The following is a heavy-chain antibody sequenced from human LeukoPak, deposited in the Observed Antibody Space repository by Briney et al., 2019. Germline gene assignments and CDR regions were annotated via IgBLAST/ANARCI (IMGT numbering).Heavy chain of an antibody. CDR1: GYTFTGYY. CDR3: AREWAGYGSGSYYYY. D-gene: IGHD3-10*01. Sequence: SVKVSCKASGYTFTGYYMHWVRQAPGQGLEWMGGIIPLFGTANYAQKFLGRVIVTADESTSTTYMYLSSLKSEDTAVYYCAREWAGYGSGSYYYYWGQGTLVTVSS. CDR2: IIPLFGTA. V-gene: IGHV1-69*13. J-gene: IGHJ4*02.